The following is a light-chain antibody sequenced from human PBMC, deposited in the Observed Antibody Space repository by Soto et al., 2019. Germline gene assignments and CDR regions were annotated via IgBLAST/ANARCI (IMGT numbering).Light chain of an antibody. V-gene: IGKV3-11*01. CDR1: QSVKTF. Sequence: EIVLTQSPATLSLSQGERATLSCRASQSVKTFLVWYQQRPGQAPRLLIHDASHRAAGIPARFSGSGFGTDFTLTISSLEPEDAAVYYCQQRSNWPPITFGQGTMVDIK. J-gene: IGKJ1*01. CDR3: QQRSNWPPIT. CDR2: DAS.